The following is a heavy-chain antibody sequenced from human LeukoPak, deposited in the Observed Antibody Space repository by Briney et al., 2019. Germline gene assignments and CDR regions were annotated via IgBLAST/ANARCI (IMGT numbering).Heavy chain of an antibody. J-gene: IGHJ5*02. CDR2: IKQDGSEK. CDR1: GFTVSSKY. V-gene: IGHV3-7*01. CDR3: ARDLVVTAWWFDP. D-gene: IGHD2-21*02. Sequence: PGGSLRLSCAASGFTVSSKYMSWVRQAPGKGLEWVANIKQDGSEKYYVDSVKGRFTISRDNAKNSLYLQMNSLRVEDTAVYYCARDLVVTAWWFDPWGQGTLVTVSS.